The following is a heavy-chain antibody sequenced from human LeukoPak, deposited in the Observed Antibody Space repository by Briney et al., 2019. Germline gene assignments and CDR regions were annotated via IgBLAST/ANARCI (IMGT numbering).Heavy chain of an antibody. CDR2: INPGDSDI. CDR3: AIFSSSSGCDY. Sequence: GESLKISCKASGYSFTSYWIDWVRQMPGKGLEWMGLINPGDSDIRYSPSLQGQVTISVDKSITTAYLEWSSLKASDTAMYYCAIFSSSSGCDYWGQGTLVTVSS. V-gene: IGHV5-51*01. D-gene: IGHD3-22*01. J-gene: IGHJ4*02. CDR1: GYSFTSYW.